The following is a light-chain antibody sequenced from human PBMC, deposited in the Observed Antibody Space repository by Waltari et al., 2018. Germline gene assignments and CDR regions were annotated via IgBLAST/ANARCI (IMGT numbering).Light chain of an antibody. CDR3: SSYTTSSTVYV. CDR1: TRDVGTYDY. Sequence: QSALTQHASVSGSPGQSITISCNGTTRDVGTYDYVSWYQQHPGKAPKLMIYDVTKRPSGIANRFSGSKSGNTASLTISGLQAEDEADYYCSSYTTSSTVYVFGTGTKVTVL. CDR2: DVT. J-gene: IGLJ1*01. V-gene: IGLV2-14*03.